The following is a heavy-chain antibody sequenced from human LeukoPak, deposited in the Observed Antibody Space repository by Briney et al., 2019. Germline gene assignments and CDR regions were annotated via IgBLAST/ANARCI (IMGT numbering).Heavy chain of an antibody. J-gene: IGHJ5*02. CDR1: GFTFSSYA. V-gene: IGHV3-23*01. CDR2: ISGSGGST. Sequence: GGSLRLSCAASGFTFSSYAMSWVRQAPGKGLEWVSAISGSGGSTYYADSVKGRFTISRGNSKNTLYLQMNSLRAEDTAVYYCAKGFTKTFLEWLQKAWFDPWGQGTLVTVSS. CDR3: AKGFTKTFLEWLQKAWFDP. D-gene: IGHD3-3*01.